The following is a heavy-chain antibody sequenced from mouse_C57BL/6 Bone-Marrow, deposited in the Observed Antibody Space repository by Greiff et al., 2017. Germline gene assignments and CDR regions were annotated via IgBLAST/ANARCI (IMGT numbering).Heavy chain of an antibody. CDR1: GFNIKDYY. V-gene: IGHV14-2*01. CDR3: VQTPWFAY. CDR2: IDPEDGEN. J-gene: IGHJ3*01. Sequence: EVQLQQPGAELVKPGASVKLSCTASGFNIKDYYMHWVKQRTEQGLEWIGRIDPEDGENKYAPKFQGKATITADTSSNTAYLQLSSLTSEDTAVYYCVQTPWFAYWGQGTLVTVSA.